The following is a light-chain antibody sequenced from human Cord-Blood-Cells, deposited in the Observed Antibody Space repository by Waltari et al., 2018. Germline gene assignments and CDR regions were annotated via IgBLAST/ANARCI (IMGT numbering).Light chain of an antibody. CDR1: SSDVGGYNY. J-gene: IGLJ1*01. CDR3: SSYTSSPYV. CDR2: DVS. Sequence: QSALTQPASVSGSPGQSITISCPGTSSDVGGYNYVSWYQQHPGKAPKLMIYDVSKRPSGVSNRFSGSKSGNTASLTISGLQAEDEADYYCSSYTSSPYVFGTGTKVTVL. V-gene: IGLV2-14*01.